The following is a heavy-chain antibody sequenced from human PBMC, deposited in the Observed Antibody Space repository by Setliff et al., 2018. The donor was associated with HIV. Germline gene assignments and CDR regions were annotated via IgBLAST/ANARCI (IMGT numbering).Heavy chain of an antibody. D-gene: IGHD3-22*01. Sequence: GASVKVSCKASGYTFTSYDIDWVRQATGQGLEWMGWMNPNSGNTGYAQKFQGRVTMTRDASISTAYMELNTLEFEDTAVYYCARARRDSYDRGRRNHYYIDVWGKGTTVTVSS. J-gene: IGHJ6*03. CDR2: MNPNSGNT. CDR1: GYTFTSYD. V-gene: IGHV1-8*02. CDR3: ARARRDSYDRGRRNHYYIDV.